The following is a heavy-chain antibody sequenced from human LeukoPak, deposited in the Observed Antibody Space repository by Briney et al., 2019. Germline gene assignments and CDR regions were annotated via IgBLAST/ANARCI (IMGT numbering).Heavy chain of an antibody. Sequence: SETLSLTCTVSGGSISSSNFYWGWIRQPPGKGLEWIGSIYYSGSTYYNPSLKSRVTISVDTSKSQFSLKLSSVTAADTALYYCASGGYIYGRFDYWGQGTLVTVSS. D-gene: IGHD5-18*01. V-gene: IGHV4-39*07. CDR3: ASGGYIYGRFDY. J-gene: IGHJ4*02. CDR1: GGSISSSNFY. CDR2: IYYSGST.